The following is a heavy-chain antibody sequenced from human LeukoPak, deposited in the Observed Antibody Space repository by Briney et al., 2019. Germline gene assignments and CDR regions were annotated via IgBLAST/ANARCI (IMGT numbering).Heavy chain of an antibody. D-gene: IGHD5-18*01. CDR1: GYTFTSYG. CDR2: ISAYNGNT. Sequence: ASVKVSCKASGYTFTSYGISWVRQAPGQGLERMGWISAYNGNTNYAQKLQGRVTMSTDTSTSTAYMELRSLRSDDTAVYYCARDLGIQLWHPYYYYYMDVWGKGTTVTVSS. V-gene: IGHV1-18*01. J-gene: IGHJ6*03. CDR3: ARDLGIQLWHPYYYYYMDV.